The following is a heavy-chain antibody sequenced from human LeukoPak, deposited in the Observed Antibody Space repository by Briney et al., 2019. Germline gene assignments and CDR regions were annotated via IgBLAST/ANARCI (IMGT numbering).Heavy chain of an antibody. CDR2: IYHSGST. V-gene: IGHV4-38-2*02. CDR3: ARGRGSTWYGYYYYYYMDV. Sequence: SSETLSLTCTVSGYSISSGYYWGWIRQPPGKGLEWIGSIYHSGSTYYNPSLKSRVTISVDTSKNQFSLILNSVTAADTAVYYCARGRGSTWYGYYYYYYMDVWGKGTTVTISS. J-gene: IGHJ6*03. D-gene: IGHD6-13*01. CDR1: GYSISSGYY.